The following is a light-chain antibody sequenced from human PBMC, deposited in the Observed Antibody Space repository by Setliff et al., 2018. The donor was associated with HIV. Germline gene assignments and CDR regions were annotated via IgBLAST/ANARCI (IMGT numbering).Light chain of an antibody. Sequence: QSVLTQPASVSGSPGQSITLSCTGTSSDVGSYNFVSWYQQHPGRAPKLMIYDVTKRPSGVSDRFSGSKSGNTASLTISGLQTGDVADYYCCSYTSSLTYVFGTGTKVTVL. CDR3: CSYTSSLTYV. V-gene: IGLV2-14*03. CDR1: SSDVGSYNF. CDR2: DVT. J-gene: IGLJ1*01.